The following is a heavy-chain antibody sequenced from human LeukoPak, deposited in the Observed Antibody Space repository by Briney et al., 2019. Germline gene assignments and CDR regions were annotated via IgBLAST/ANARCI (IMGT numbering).Heavy chain of an antibody. CDR2: ISDYNGNT. J-gene: IGHJ6*02. V-gene: IGHV1-18*01. Sequence: ASVKVSCKASGFTFTRYSITWVRQAPGKGHEWMGWISDYNGNTNYAQKYQVRVTMTTDTSTRTDYMELRSLRSDDTAVYYCARVVRSDSFDYDYYYAMDVWGQGTTVTVSS. D-gene: IGHD2-8*01. CDR1: GFTFTRYS. CDR3: ARVVRSDSFDYDYYYAMDV.